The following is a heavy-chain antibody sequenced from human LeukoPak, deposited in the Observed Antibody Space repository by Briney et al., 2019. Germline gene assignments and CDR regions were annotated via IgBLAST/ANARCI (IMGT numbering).Heavy chain of an antibody. D-gene: IGHD5-24*01. CDR2: ITKSGDQT. V-gene: IGHV3-23*01. J-gene: IGHJ3*02. CDR3: VKSAGKDGYRDAFDI. CDR1: GITFSNSA. Sequence: GGSLRLSCVPSGITFSNSALSWVRQAPGKGLEWVSTITKSGDQTYYADSVRGLFTISRDNSKNTLYLQMNSLRAEDTAVYHCVKSAGKDGYRDAFDIWGQGTVVTVSS.